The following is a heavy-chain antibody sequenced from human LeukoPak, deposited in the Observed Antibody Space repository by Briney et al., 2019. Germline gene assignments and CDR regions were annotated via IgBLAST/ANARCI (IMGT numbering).Heavy chain of an antibody. J-gene: IGHJ4*02. CDR1: GFTFSSYS. D-gene: IGHD1-7*01. CDR3: ARDGGSNWNYDAY. Sequence: GGSLRLSCAASGFTFSSYSMNWVRQAPGKGLEWVSSISSSSYIYYADSVKGRFTISRDNAKNSLYLQMNSLRAEDTAVYYCARDGGSNWNYDAYWGQGTLVTVSS. CDR2: ISSSSYI. V-gene: IGHV3-21*01.